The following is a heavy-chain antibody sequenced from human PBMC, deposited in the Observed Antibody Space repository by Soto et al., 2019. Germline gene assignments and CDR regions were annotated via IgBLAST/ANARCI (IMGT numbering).Heavy chain of an antibody. CDR2: ISGSGGST. Sequence: GGSLRLSCAASGFTFSSYAMSWVRQAPGKGLEWVSAISGSGGSTYYADSVKGRFTISRDNSKNTLYLQMNSLRAEDTAVYYCAKRLSPVNVTMVRGVTFDPCGQGTLVTVSS. J-gene: IGHJ5*02. CDR3: AKRLSPVNVTMVRGVTFDP. V-gene: IGHV3-23*01. CDR1: GFTFSSYA. D-gene: IGHD3-10*01.